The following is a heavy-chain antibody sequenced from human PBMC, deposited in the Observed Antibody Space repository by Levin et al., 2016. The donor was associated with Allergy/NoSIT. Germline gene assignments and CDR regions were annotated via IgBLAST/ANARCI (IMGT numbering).Heavy chain of an antibody. CDR2: IYPGDSDT. J-gene: IGHJ3*02. D-gene: IGHD2-2*01. Sequence: GGSLRLSCKGSGYSFTSYWIGWVRQMPGKGLEWMGIIYPGDSDTRYSPSFQGQVTISADKSISTAYLQWSSLKASDTAMYYCARRSLPGAFDIWGQGTMVTVSS. V-gene: IGHV5-51*01. CDR1: GYSFTSYW. CDR3: ARRSLPGAFDI.